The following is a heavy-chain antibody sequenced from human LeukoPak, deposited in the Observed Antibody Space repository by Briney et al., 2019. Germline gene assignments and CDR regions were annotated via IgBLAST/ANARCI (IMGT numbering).Heavy chain of an antibody. Sequence: GGSLRLSCAASGFTFSSYEMNWVRQAPGEGLEWVSYISSSGSTIYYADSVKGRFTISRDNSKNTLYLQMNSLRAEDTAVYYCAKGRVEMATIVDYWGQGTLVTVSS. CDR2: ISSSGSTI. J-gene: IGHJ4*02. D-gene: IGHD5-24*01. V-gene: IGHV3-48*03. CDR1: GFTFSSYE. CDR3: AKGRVEMATIVDY.